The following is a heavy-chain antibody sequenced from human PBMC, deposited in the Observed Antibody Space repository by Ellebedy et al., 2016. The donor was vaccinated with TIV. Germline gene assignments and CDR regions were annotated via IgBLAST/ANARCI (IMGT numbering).Heavy chain of an antibody. CDR2: IYTGGGT. J-gene: IGHJ5*02. V-gene: IGHV3-66*01. CDR3: ARDPGGGGDYGDNWFDP. Sequence: GESLKISCAASGFTFSDYYMSWIRQAPGKGLEWVAVIYTGGGTNYTHSVEGRFTIFRDDSKNTVYLQMSSLRTEDTAVYYCARDPGGGGDYGDNWFDPWGRGTLVTVSS. D-gene: IGHD3-16*01. CDR1: GFTFSDYY.